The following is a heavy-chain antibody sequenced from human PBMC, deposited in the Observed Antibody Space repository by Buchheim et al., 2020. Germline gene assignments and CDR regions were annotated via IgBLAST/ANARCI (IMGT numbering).Heavy chain of an antibody. V-gene: IGHV3-74*01. D-gene: IGHD3-22*01. CDR1: GITFSNSW. Sequence: EVQLVESGGGLVQPGGSLRLSCAASGITFSNSWMAWVRQAPGKGLVWVSRMNVDGSSIISADSVKGRFTMSRDNAKNTLFLQMNSLRAEDTAVYYCARRRDGSGYYYSWGQGTL. J-gene: IGHJ4*02. CDR2: MNVDGSSI. CDR3: ARRRDGSGYYYS.